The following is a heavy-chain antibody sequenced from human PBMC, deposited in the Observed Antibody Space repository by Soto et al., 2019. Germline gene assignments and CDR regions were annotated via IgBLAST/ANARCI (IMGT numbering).Heavy chain of an antibody. J-gene: IGHJ6*02. Sequence: QVQLQESGPGLVKPSETLSLSCTVSGGSISSYYWSWFRQSPGKRMEWIGYVHHSWGSSYNPSLQSRVALSLDTPKSQFSLKVTSVTATDTAVYYCARQGFGPLHGLVDVWGQGTTVTVSS. CDR1: GGSISSYY. D-gene: IGHD3-10*01. V-gene: IGHV4-59*08. CDR3: ARQGFGPLHGLVDV. CDR2: VHHSWGS.